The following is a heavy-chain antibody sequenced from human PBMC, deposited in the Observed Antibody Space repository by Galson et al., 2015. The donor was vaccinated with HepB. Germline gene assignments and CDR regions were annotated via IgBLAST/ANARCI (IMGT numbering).Heavy chain of an antibody. CDR2: ISGYNGNT. J-gene: IGHJ4*02. Sequence: SVKVSCKASGYTFTNYGITWVRQAPGQGLEWMGWISGYNGNTNYAQKLQGRVIMTTDTSTRTAYMELRSLRSDDTAMYYCVRGGRLGELSSFDYWGQGTLVTVSS. D-gene: IGHD3-16*02. CDR1: GYTFTNYG. V-gene: IGHV1-18*01. CDR3: VRGGRLGELSSFDY.